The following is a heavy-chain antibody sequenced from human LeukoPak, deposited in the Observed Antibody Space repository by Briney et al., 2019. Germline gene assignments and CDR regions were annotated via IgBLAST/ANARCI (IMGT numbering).Heavy chain of an antibody. D-gene: IGHD2-2*01. CDR1: GYTLTVYY. V-gene: IGHV1-2*02. Sequence: ASVKVSCKASGYTLTVYYMHWVRQAPGQGLEWMGWINPNSGGTNYAQKFQGRVTMTRDTSISTAYMELSRLRSDDTAVYYCARYVADIVVVPAAPYMDVWGKGTTVTISS. J-gene: IGHJ6*03. CDR2: INPNSGGT. CDR3: ARYVADIVVVPAAPYMDV.